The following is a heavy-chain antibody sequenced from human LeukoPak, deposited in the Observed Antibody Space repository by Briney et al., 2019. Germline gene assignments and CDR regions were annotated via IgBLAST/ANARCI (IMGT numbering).Heavy chain of an antibody. V-gene: IGHV3-23*01. J-gene: IGHJ4*02. D-gene: IGHD6-13*01. Sequence: PGGSLRLSCAASGFTFSSYAMSWVRQAPGKGLEWVSTISGSGTSTYYADSVKGRFTISRDTSKNTLYLQMNSLRAEDTAIYFCAKGSSSWYGIDYWGQGTLVTVSS. CDR1: GFTFSSYA. CDR3: AKGSSSWYGIDY. CDR2: ISGSGTST.